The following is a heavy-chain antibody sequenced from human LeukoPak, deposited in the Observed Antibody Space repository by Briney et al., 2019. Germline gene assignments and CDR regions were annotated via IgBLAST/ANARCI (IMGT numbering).Heavy chain of an antibody. CDR2: INHSGST. D-gene: IGHD2-21*02. J-gene: IGHJ4*02. CDR1: GYSISSGYY. CDR3: ARSSQHIVVVTHFDY. V-gene: IGHV4-38-2*01. Sequence: SETLSLTCAVSGYSISSGYYWGWIRQPPGKGLEWIGSINHSGSTYYNPSLKSRVTISVDTSKNQFSLKLSSVTAADTAVYYCARSSQHIVVVTHFDYWGQGTLVTVSS.